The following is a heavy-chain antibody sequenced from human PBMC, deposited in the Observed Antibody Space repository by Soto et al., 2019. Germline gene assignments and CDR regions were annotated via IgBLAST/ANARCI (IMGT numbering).Heavy chain of an antibody. CDR1: VFTFSSYG. V-gene: IGHV3-30*18. CDR2: ISYDGSNK. D-gene: IGHD2-15*01. Sequence: RGSLLLSCASSVFTFSSYGMHWVRQAPGKGLDLVEAISYDGSNKYYAGSVKGRFTISRDNSKNTLYLQMNSLRAEDTAVYYCAKDLYCSGGSCYLFSYYYYYGMDAWGQGTTVTVSS. J-gene: IGHJ6*02. CDR3: AKDLYCSGGSCYLFSYYYYYGMDA.